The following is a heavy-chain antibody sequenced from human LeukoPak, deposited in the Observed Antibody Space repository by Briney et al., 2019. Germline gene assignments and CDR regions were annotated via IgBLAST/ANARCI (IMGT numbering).Heavy chain of an antibody. Sequence: PSETLSLTCTVSGYSISSTYYWGWIRQPPGKGLEWVSAISGSGGSTYYADSVKGRFTISRDNSKNTLYLQMNSLRAEDTAVYYCAKDPDLRGNWNDLDYWGQGTLVTVSS. V-gene: IGHV3-23*01. CDR1: GYSISSTYY. CDR2: ISGSGGST. J-gene: IGHJ4*02. CDR3: AKDPDLRGNWNDLDY. D-gene: IGHD1-1*01.